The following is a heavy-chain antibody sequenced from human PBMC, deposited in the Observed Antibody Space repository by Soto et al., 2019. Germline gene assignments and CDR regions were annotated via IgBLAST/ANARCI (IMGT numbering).Heavy chain of an antibody. J-gene: IGHJ6*02. D-gene: IGHD4-17*01. CDR1: GGSINYSY. CDR3: ARVNYGDYYYGMDV. CDR2: ISYTGSA. Sequence: QVHLQESGPGLVKPSETLSLTCTVSGGSINYSYWTWIRQPPVKGLEWIGYISYTGSATYNASLKSRLTISVDTSKNQFSLKLSSVTAADTALYYCARVNYGDYYYGMDVWGQGTTVTVSS. V-gene: IGHV4-59*01.